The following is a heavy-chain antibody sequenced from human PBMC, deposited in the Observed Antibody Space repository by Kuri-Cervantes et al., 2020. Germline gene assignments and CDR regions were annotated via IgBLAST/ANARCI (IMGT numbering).Heavy chain of an antibody. Sequence: SVKVSCKASGGTFSSYAISWVRQAPGQGLEWMGGIIPIFGTANYAQKFQGRVTITTDESTSTAYMELSSLRSEDTAVYYCARGGSYYHPPHYYYYYYMDVWGKGTTVTVSS. J-gene: IGHJ6*03. CDR2: IIPIFGTA. CDR3: ARGGSYYHPPHYYYYYYMDV. V-gene: IGHV1-69*05. CDR1: GGTFSSYA. D-gene: IGHD1-26*01.